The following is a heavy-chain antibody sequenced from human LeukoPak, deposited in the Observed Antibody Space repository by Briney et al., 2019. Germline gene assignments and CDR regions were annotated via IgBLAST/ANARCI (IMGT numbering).Heavy chain of an antibody. CDR2: INSDGRRT. CDR3: ARDLDYGGNSNFDD. Sequence: GGSLRLSCAASGFTFNTYWMHWGRQAPGKGLVWVSRINSDGRRTTYADSLKGRFTISRDNAKNTLYLQMNSLRAEDTAVYYCARDLDYGGNSNFDDWGQGTLVTVSS. V-gene: IGHV3-74*01. CDR1: GFTFNTYW. J-gene: IGHJ4*02. D-gene: IGHD4-23*01.